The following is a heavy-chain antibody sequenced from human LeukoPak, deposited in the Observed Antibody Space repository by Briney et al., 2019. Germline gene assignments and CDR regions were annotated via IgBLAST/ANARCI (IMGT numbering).Heavy chain of an antibody. J-gene: IGHJ4*02. CDR2: INPNRGGT. CDR1: GYTFTGYY. Sequence: APVKVSCKASGYTFTGYYMHWVRQAPGQGLEWMGWINPNRGGTNYAQKFQGRVTMTRDTSISTAYMELSRLRSDDTAVYYCARGIAARRFDYWGQGTLVTVSS. CDR3: ARGIAARRFDY. V-gene: IGHV1-2*02. D-gene: IGHD6-6*01.